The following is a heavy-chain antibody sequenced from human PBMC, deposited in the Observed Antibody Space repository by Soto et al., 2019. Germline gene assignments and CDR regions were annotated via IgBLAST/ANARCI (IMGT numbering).Heavy chain of an antibody. Sequence: EVQVLESGGGLVQPGESLRLSCAGSGFTFSSHAMSWVRQAPGKGLEWVSAIRGSGANTYYADSVKGRFTISRDNSKNSLYLQMNSLRAEDTAIYYCARVHYDGYDLYYFDHWGQGTLVTVSS. CDR3: ARVHYDGYDLYYFDH. J-gene: IGHJ4*02. V-gene: IGHV3-23*01. CDR2: IRGSGANT. CDR1: GFTFSSHA. D-gene: IGHD5-12*01.